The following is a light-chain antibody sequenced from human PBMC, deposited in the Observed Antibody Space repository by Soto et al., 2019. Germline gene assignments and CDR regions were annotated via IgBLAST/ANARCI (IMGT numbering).Light chain of an antibody. Sequence: DIQMTQSPSSLSASVGDRVTVTCRASQTISNYLSWYQQKPGKAPKLLIYAAFSLRSGVPSRFTGSASGTDFTLTINSLQPEDLATYYCQQSYSTPYTFGQGTKLEIK. CDR3: QQSYSTPYT. V-gene: IGKV1-39*01. CDR1: QTISNY. CDR2: AAF. J-gene: IGKJ2*01.